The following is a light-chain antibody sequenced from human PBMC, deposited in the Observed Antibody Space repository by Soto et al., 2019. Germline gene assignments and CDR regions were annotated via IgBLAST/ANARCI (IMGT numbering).Light chain of an antibody. J-gene: IGLJ2*01. Sequence: QSALTQPRSVSGSPGQSVTISCTGSSSDVGRYTFVSWYQQLPGKAPKLLIYDVNKRPSGVPDRFSGSKSDNTASLTISGLQAEDEGDYHCCLCADTYTFLFGGGTQLTVL. CDR3: CLCADTYTFL. CDR2: DVN. V-gene: IGLV2-11*01. CDR1: SSDVGRYTF.